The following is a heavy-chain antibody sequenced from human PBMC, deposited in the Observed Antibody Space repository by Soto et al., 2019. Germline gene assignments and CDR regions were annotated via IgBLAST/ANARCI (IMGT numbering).Heavy chain of an antibody. D-gene: IGHD6-19*01. CDR2: ISGSGGST. CDR1: GFTFSSYA. V-gene: IGHV3-23*01. CDR3: ATLQSSPPEYFQH. Sequence: GGSLRLSCAASGFTFSSYAMSWVRQAPGKGLEWVSAISGSGGSTYYADSVKGRFTISRDNSKNTLYLQRNSLRAEDTAVYYCATLQSSPPEYFQHWGQGTLVTDSS. J-gene: IGHJ1*01.